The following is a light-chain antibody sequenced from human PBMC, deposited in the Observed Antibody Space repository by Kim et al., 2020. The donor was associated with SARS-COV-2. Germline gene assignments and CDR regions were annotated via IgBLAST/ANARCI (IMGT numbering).Light chain of an antibody. CDR3: QVWDSSSDHVV. CDR2: YDS. Sequence: PGKTARITCGGNNIGSKSVLWYQQKPGQAPVLVIYYDSDRHSGIPERFSGSNSGITATLTISRVEAGDEADYYCQVWDSSSDHVVFGGGTQLTVL. CDR1: NIGSKS. J-gene: IGLJ2*01. V-gene: IGLV3-21*04.